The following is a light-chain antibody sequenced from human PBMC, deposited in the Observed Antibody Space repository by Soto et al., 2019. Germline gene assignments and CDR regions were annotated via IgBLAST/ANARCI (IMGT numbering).Light chain of an antibody. CDR3: QQLDSYPRT. J-gene: IGKJ1*01. CDR2: TAS. V-gene: IGKV1-8*01. CDR1: QGISSY. Sequence: AIRMTQPPSSLSASTGDRVTITCRASQGISSYLAWYQLKPGKAPKLLISTASSLQSGVPSRFSGSGSGTEFTLTISSLQPEDFATYYCQQLDSYPRTFGQGTKVAIK.